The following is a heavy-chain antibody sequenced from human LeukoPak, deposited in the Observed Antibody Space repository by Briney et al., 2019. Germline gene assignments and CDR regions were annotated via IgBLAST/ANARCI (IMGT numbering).Heavy chain of an antibody. Sequence: SETLSLTCTVSGGSISSSSYYWGWLRQPPGKGLEWIVSIYYSGSTYYDPSLKSLVTISVDTSKNQFSLKLSSVTAADTAVYYCARARVVVAVAGTDYRFDPWGQGTLVTVSS. J-gene: IGHJ5*02. CDR2: IYYSGST. CDR1: GGSISSSSYY. D-gene: IGHD6-19*01. CDR3: ARARVVVAVAGTDYRFDP. V-gene: IGHV4-39*01.